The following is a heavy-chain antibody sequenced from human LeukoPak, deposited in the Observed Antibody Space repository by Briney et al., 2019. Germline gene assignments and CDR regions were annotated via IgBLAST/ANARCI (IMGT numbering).Heavy chain of an antibody. CDR2: INSDGSST. Sequence: PGGSLRLSCAASGFTFSSYWMHWVRQAPGKGLVWVSRINSDGSSTSYADSVKGRFTISRDNAKNTLYLQMNSLRAEDTAVYYCARDLVFRPRGYSSFPPDYWGQGTLVTVSS. CDR1: GFTFSSYW. V-gene: IGHV3-74*01. J-gene: IGHJ4*02. D-gene: IGHD5-18*01. CDR3: ARDLVFRPRGYSSFPPDY.